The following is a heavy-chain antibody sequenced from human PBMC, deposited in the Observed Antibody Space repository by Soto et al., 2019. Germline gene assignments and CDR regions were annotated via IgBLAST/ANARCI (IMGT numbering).Heavy chain of an antibody. V-gene: IGHV3-7*01. D-gene: IGHD6-13*01. J-gene: IGHJ4*02. CDR2: IKQEGSEK. CDR1: GFTFSSYW. Sequence: GGSLRLSCAASGFTFSSYWMSWVRQAPGKGLEWVANIKQEGSEKYYVDSVKGRFTISRDNAKNSLYLQMNSLRAEDTAVYYCARDLVAAAGTEAPLYWGQGTLVTVSS. CDR3: ARDLVAAAGTEAPLY.